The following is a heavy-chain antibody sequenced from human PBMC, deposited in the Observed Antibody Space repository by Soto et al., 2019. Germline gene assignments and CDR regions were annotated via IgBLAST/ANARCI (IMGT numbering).Heavy chain of an antibody. CDR3: AKDQGVGGPYYYYGMDV. CDR2: ISYDGSNK. CDR1: GFTFSSYG. Sequence: GGSLRLSCAASGFTFSSYGMHWVRQAPGKGLEWVAVISYDGSNKYYADSVKGRFTISRDNSKNTLYLQMNSLRAEDTAVYYCAKDQGVGGPYYYYGMDVWGQGTTVTVSS. D-gene: IGHD1-26*01. J-gene: IGHJ6*02. V-gene: IGHV3-30*18.